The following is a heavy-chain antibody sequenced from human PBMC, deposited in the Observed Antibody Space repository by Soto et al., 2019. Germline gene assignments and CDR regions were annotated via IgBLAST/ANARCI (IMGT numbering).Heavy chain of an antibody. J-gene: IGHJ4*02. CDR2: IDNSGST. CDR3: ARGGQDFWSGPFDY. CDR1: GGSISNYF. V-gene: IGHV4-4*07. D-gene: IGHD3-3*01. Sequence: SETLSLSCTVSGGSISNYFCNWIRQPAGKGLEWIGRIDNSGSTNYNPSLKSRITMSADTSRNQFSLKLNSVTAADTAVYYCARGGQDFWSGPFDYWGQGALVTVSS.